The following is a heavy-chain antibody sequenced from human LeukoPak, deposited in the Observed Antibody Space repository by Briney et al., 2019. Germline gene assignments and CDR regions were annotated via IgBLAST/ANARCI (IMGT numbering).Heavy chain of an antibody. J-gene: IGHJ4*02. CDR1: GFTFSSYS. D-gene: IGHD1-26*01. Sequence: GGSLRLSCAASGFTFSSYSMNWVRQAPGKGLEWVSYFSSSSSTIYYADSVKGRFTISRDNAKNSLYLQMNSLRAEDTAVYYCARVDEWELRDFDYWGQGTLVTVSS. CDR2: FSSSSSTI. CDR3: ARVDEWELRDFDY. V-gene: IGHV3-48*04.